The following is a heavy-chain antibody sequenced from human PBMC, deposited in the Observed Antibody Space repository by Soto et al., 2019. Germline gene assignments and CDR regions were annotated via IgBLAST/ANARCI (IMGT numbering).Heavy chain of an antibody. CDR1: GGSISSYY. V-gene: IGHV4-59*01. CDR2: IYYSGST. Sequence: KSSETLSLTSTVSGGSISSYYWSWIRQPPGKGLEWIGYIYYSGSTNYNPSLKSRVTISVDTSKNQFSLKLSSVTAADTAVYYCARGYRWLDYWGQGTLVTVSS. D-gene: IGHD5-12*01. CDR3: ARGYRWLDY. J-gene: IGHJ4*02.